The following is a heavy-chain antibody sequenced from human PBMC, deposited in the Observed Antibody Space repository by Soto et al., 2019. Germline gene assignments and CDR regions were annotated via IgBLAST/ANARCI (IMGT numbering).Heavy chain of an antibody. V-gene: IGHV1-3*01. CDR2: INAGNGNT. CDR3: ARDLADFWSGYLVSYYGMDV. J-gene: IGHJ6*02. Sequence: GASVKVSCKASGYTFTSYAMHWVRQAPGQRLEWMGWINAGNGNTKYSQKFKGRVTITRDTSASTAYMELSSLRSEDTAVYYCARDLADFWSGYLVSYYGMDVWGQGTTVTVSS. CDR1: GYTFTSYA. D-gene: IGHD3-3*01.